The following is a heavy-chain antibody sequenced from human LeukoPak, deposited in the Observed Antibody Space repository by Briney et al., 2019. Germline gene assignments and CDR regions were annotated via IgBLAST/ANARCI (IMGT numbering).Heavy chain of an antibody. D-gene: IGHD1-26*01. Sequence: SETLSLTCTVSGGSISSYYWSWIRQPPGKGLEWIGYIYYSGSTNYNPSLKSRVTILVDTSKNLFSLKLPSVTAADTVVYFCARGPPYAPGILDVWGKGTTVTISS. V-gene: IGHV4-59*08. CDR1: GGSISSYY. J-gene: IGHJ6*04. CDR2: IYYSGST. CDR3: ARGPPYAPGILDV.